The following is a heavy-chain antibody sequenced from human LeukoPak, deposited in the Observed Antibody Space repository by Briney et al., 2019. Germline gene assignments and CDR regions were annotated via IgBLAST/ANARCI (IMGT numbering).Heavy chain of an antibody. J-gene: IGHJ3*02. CDR3: AINSSGWYSDAFDI. D-gene: IGHD6-19*01. Sequence: SETLSLTCTVSGGSISSSNYCWGWIRQPPGKGLEWIGSIYYSGSTYYNPSLKSRVTISVDTSKNQFSLKLSSVTAADTAVYYCAINSSGWYSDAFDIWGQGTMVTVSS. CDR1: GGSISSSNYC. V-gene: IGHV4-39*01. CDR2: IYYSGST.